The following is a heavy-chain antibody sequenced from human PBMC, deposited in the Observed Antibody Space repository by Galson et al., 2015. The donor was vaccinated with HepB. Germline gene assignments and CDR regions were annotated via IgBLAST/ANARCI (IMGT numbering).Heavy chain of an antibody. CDR3: ARGLSVEWELDPDDY. CDR1: GFTFSSYS. CDR2: ISSSSSYI. J-gene: IGHJ4*02. V-gene: IGHV3-21*01. Sequence: SLRLSCAASGFTFSSYSMNWVRQAPGKGLEWVSSISSSSSYIYYADSVKGRFTISRDNAKNSLYLQMNSLRAEDTAVYYCARGLSVEWELDPDDYWGQGTLVTVSS. D-gene: IGHD1-26*01.